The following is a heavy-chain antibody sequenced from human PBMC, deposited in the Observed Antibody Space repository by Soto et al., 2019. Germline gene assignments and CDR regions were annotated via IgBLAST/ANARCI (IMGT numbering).Heavy chain of an antibody. V-gene: IGHV1-18*04. J-gene: IGHJ6*02. CDR2: ISAYNGNT. D-gene: IGHD2-8*01. CDR3: ARAGYCTNGVCYNGMDV. Sequence: ASVKVSCKASVYTFTSYGISWVRQAPGQGLEWMGWISAYNGNTNYAQKLQGRVTMTTDTSTSTAYMELRSLRSDDTAVYYCARAGYCTNGVCYNGMDVWGQGTTVTVSS. CDR1: VYTFTSYG.